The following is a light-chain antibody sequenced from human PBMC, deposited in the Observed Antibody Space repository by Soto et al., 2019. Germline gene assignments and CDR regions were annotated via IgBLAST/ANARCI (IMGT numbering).Light chain of an antibody. CDR1: AGAVTSAYY. J-gene: IGLJ2*01. V-gene: IGLV7-43*01. CDR3: LLYYGGAQVL. Sequence: QAVVTQEPSLTVSPGGTVTLTCASSAGAVTSAYYTNWLQQKPGQAPRAFIYSTSEKPSWTPARFSGSLLGGKAALKLSAAQPEDEADYYCLLYYGGAQVLFGGGTKLTVL. CDR2: STS.